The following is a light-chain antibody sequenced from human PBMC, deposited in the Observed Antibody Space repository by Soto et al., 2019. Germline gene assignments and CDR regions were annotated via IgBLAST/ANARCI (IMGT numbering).Light chain of an antibody. J-gene: IGKJ4*01. Sequence: EIVLTQSPATLSLSPGERATLSCRASQSVRSYLAWYQQKPGQAPRLLIYDASNRATGIPARFSGSGSGTDFALTISSLEPEDFAVYYCHQRSNWPLTFGGGTTVEIK. CDR2: DAS. CDR1: QSVRSY. CDR3: HQRSNWPLT. V-gene: IGKV3-11*01.